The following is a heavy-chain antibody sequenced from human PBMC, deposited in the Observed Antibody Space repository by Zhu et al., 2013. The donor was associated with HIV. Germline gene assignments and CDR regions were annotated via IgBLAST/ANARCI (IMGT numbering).Heavy chain of an antibody. CDR3: ARGVGYYDSSYYLNWFDP. V-gene: IGHV4-34*01. CDR1: GESFSGYY. J-gene: IGHJ5*02. D-gene: IGHD3-22*01. CDR2: INHSGST. Sequence: QVQLQQWGAGLLRPSETLSLTCAVFGESFSGYYWSWIRQPPGKGLEWIGEINHSGSTNYNPSLKSRVTISIDTSENQFSLRLTSVTAADTAVYYCARGVGYYDSSYYLNWFDPGAREPWSPSPQ.